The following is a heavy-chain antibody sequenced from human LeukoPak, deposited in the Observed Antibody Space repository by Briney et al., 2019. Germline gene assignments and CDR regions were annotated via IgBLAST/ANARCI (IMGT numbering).Heavy chain of an antibody. D-gene: IGHD3-3*01. V-gene: IGHV3-74*01. J-gene: IGHJ6*03. CDR1: GFTFSSYW. Sequence: GGSLRLSCAASGFTFSSYWMHWVRQAPGKGLVWVSRINSDGSSTSYADSVKGRFTISRDNAMNTLYLQMNSLRAEDTAVYYCARGARIDDFWSGYYRNYYYYMDVWGKGTTVTVSS. CDR2: INSDGSST. CDR3: ARGARIDDFWSGYYRNYYYYMDV.